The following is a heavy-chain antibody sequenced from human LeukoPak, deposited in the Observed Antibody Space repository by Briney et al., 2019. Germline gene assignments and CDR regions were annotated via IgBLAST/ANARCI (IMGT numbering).Heavy chain of an antibody. CDR2: IDPNSGDT. V-gene: IGHV1-2*02. J-gene: IGHJ6*04. D-gene: IGHD4-17*01. CDR3: AREFMTTVTLDV. CDR1: GYTFTGYY. Sequence: ASVKVSCKASGYTFTGYYMPWVRQAPGQGLEWMGWIDPNSGDTNYAQKFQGRVTMTRDTSISTAYMEVSRLTSDDTAVYYCAREFMTTVTLDVWGEGTTVTVSS.